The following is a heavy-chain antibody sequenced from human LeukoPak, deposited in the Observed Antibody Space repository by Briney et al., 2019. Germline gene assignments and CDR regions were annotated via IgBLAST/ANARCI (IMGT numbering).Heavy chain of an antibody. CDR2: IHYSGST. CDR1: GGSISSGGYY. V-gene: IGHV4-31*03. Sequence: SQTLSLTCTVSGGSISSGGYYWSWIRQHPGKDLEWIGYIHYSGSTYYNPSLKSRVIISVDTSKNQFSLKLSSVTAADTAVYYCAREGCSSTSCYLPFDPWGQGTLVTVSS. CDR3: AREGCSSTSCYLPFDP. J-gene: IGHJ5*02. D-gene: IGHD2-2*01.